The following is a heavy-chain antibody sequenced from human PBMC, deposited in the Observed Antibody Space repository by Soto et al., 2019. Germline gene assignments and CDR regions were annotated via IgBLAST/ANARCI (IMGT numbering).Heavy chain of an antibody. V-gene: IGHV3-74*01. CDR1: GFTFSSYW. D-gene: IGHD6-19*01. Sequence: GGSLRLSCAASGFTFSSYWMHWVRQAPGKGLVWVSRINSDGSSTSYADSVKGRFTISRDNAKNTLYLQMNSLRAEDTAVYYCAREEAIQAVAGWGTRDYYYYGMDVWGQGTTVTV. CDR2: INSDGSST. J-gene: IGHJ6*02. CDR3: AREEAIQAVAGWGTRDYYYYGMDV.